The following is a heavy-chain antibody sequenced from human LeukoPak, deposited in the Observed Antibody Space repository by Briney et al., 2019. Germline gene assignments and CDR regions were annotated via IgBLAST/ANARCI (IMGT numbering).Heavy chain of an antibody. D-gene: IGHD3-16*01. CDR1: GYTFTGYY. Sequence: ASVKVSCKASGYTFTGYYMHWVRQAPGQGLEWMGWINPNSGGTNYAQKFQGRVTMTTDTSTSTANMELRSLRSDDTAVYYCARDSGITNMFGGGRGSALEEPNDAFDIWGQGTMVIVSS. J-gene: IGHJ3*02. CDR3: ARDSGITNMFGGGRGSALEEPNDAFDI. CDR2: INPNSGGT. V-gene: IGHV1-2*02.